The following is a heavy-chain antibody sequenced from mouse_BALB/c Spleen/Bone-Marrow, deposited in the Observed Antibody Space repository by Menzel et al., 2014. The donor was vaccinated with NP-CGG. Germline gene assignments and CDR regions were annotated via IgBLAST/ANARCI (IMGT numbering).Heavy chain of an antibody. Sequence: EVKVAESGGGLVKPGGSLKLSCAASGFTFSSCALSWVRRTPEKRLEWVTSISSGGTTYYQDSVKGRFTISRDNARNILYLQMSSLGSEDTAIFYCAAITTVAYWGQGTILTVTS. D-gene: IGHD1-1*01. J-gene: IGHJ2*01. CDR2: ISSGGTT. CDR3: AAITTVAY. CDR1: GFTFSSCA. V-gene: IGHV5-6-5*01.